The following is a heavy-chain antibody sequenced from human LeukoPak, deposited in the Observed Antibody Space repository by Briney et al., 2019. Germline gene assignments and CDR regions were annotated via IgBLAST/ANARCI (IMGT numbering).Heavy chain of an antibody. V-gene: IGHV4-39*01. J-gene: IGHJ4*02. Sequence: SETLSLTCTVSGGSLSISSYYWGWIRQPPGKGLEWIGIIYYSVSTYYNPSLKSRVTISVDTSKNQFSLKLSSVTAADTAVYYCARPDTKHRSGSYSVFDYWGQGTLVTVSS. D-gene: IGHD3-10*01. CDR3: ARPDTKHRSGSYSVFDY. CDR2: IYYSVST. CDR1: GGSLSISSYY.